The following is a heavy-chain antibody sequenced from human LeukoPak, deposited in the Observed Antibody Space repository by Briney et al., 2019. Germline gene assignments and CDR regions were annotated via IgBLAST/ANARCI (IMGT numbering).Heavy chain of an antibody. CDR1: GYTFTGSY. Sequence: GASVKVSCKASGYTFTGSYIHWMRQAPGQGLEWMGWINPNSGGTNYAQKFQGRVTMTRDTSISTAYMELSRLRSDDTAVYYCARWGTYYYGSGSNVDAFDIWGQGTMVTVSS. J-gene: IGHJ3*02. CDR2: INPNSGGT. V-gene: IGHV1-2*02. CDR3: ARWGTYYYGSGSNVDAFDI. D-gene: IGHD3-10*01.